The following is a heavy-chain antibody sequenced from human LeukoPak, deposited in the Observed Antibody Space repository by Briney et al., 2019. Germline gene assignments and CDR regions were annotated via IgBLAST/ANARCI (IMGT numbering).Heavy chain of an antibody. D-gene: IGHD1-26*01. J-gene: IGHJ4*02. Sequence: AGGSLRLSCAASGFTFSDYYMSWIRQAPGKGLEWVSYISSSGSTIYYADSVKGRFTISRDNAKNTLYLQMNSLRAEDTAVYYCAKTRIVGALDYWGQGTLVTVSS. CDR1: GFTFSDYY. V-gene: IGHV3-11*01. CDR2: ISSSGSTI. CDR3: AKTRIVGALDY.